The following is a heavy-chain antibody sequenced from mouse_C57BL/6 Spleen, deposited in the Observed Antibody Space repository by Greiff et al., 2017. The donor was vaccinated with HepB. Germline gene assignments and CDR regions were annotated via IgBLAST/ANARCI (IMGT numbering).Heavy chain of an antibody. CDR1: GFTFSSYA. V-gene: IGHV5-4*01. CDR2: ISDGGSYT. J-gene: IGHJ4*01. D-gene: IGHD2-5*01. Sequence: DVMLVESGGGLVKPGGSLKLSCAASGFTFSSYAMSWVRQTPEKRLEWVATISDGGSYTYYPDNVKGRFTISRDNAKNNLYLQMSHLKSEDTAMYYCARDVGLYSNYGYAMDYWGQGTSVTVSS. CDR3: ARDVGLYSNYGYAMDY.